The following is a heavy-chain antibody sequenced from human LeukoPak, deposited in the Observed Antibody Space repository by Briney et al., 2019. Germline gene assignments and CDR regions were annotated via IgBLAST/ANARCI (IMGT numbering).Heavy chain of an antibody. Sequence: GGSLRLSCAASGFTFSNAWMSWVRQAPGKGLEWVAVIWYDGSNKYYADSVKGRFTISRDNSKNTLYLQMNSLRAEDTAVYYCARERVVVVVPAAMEYYYYGMDVWGKGTTVTVSS. CDR1: GFTFSNAW. D-gene: IGHD2-2*01. V-gene: IGHV3-33*08. J-gene: IGHJ6*04. CDR3: ARERVVVVVPAAMEYYYYGMDV. CDR2: IWYDGSNK.